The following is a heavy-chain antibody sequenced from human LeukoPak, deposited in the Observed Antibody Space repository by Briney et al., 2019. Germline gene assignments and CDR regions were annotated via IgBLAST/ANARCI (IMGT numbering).Heavy chain of an antibody. V-gene: IGHV4-39*07. D-gene: IGHD6-19*01. Sequence: PSETLSLTCTVSADSISNSNYYWGWFRQPPGKGLEWIGSIYYTGSTHYNPSLKSRVTISVDTSKNQFSLKLSSVTAADTAVYYCARDRVCIAVAGTAQVYYYMDVWGKGTTLTVSS. J-gene: IGHJ6*03. CDR2: IYYTGST. CDR1: ADSISNSNYY. CDR3: ARDRVCIAVAGTAQVYYYMDV.